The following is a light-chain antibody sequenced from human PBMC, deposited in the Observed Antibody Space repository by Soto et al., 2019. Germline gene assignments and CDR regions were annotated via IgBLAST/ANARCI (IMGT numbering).Light chain of an antibody. J-gene: IGKJ2*01. CDR3: QQYYDIPYT. CDR2: WAS. CDR1: QSVLYTVNEKNY. V-gene: IGKV4-1*01. Sequence: DIVMTQSPDSLPVSLGERATINCRSSQSVLYTVNEKNYLAWFQQKSGQPPKLLISWASTRESGVPDRFSGSGSGTDFTLTISSLQAEDVAVYYCQQYYDIPYTFGQGTKLEIK.